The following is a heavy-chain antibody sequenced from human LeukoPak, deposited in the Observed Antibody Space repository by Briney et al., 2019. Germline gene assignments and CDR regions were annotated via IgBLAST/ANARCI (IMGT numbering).Heavy chain of an antibody. D-gene: IGHD3-3*01. CDR1: GFTFSNAW. J-gene: IGHJ4*02. V-gene: IGHV3-15*07. CDR2: IKSKTDGGTT. CDR3: TYAFWSGYYTRNFDY. Sequence: GGSLRLSCAASGFTFSNAWMNWVRQAPGKGLEWVGRIKSKTDGGTTDYAAPVKGRFTISRDDSKNTLYLQMNSLKTEDTAVYYCTYAFWSGYYTRNFDYWGQGTLVTVSS.